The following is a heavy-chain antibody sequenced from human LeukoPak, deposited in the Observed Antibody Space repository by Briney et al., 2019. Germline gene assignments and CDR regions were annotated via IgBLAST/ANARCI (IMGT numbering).Heavy chain of an antibody. CDR1: GYTFTKYV. CDR3: ARDDCGDTCYPGGY. D-gene: IGHD2-21*01. Sequence: ASVKVSCKASGYTFTKYVVHWVRQAPGQRPDGMGWINAGNGDTKYSQNFQDRVTITRDTSANTAYMELSSLTSEDTALYYCARDDCGDTCYPGGYWGQGTLVTVSS. CDR2: INAGNGDT. V-gene: IGHV1-3*01. J-gene: IGHJ4*02.